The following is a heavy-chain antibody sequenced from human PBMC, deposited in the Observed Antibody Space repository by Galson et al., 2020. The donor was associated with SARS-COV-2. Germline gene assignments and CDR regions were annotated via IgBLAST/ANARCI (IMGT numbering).Heavy chain of an antibody. J-gene: IGHJ6*03. CDR1: GFTVXXXX. Sequence: GESLKISCAASGFTVXXXXXXXXXXAXXKXLXWVXXXXXXXSTYYADSVRGRFTISRDNSENTLYLQMNSLRAEDTAVYYCARANVYNNGYYYYIDVWGRGTTVTISS. CDR2: XXXXXST. V-gene: IGHV3-53*01. D-gene: IGHD4-4*01. CDR3: ARANVYNNGYYYYIDV.